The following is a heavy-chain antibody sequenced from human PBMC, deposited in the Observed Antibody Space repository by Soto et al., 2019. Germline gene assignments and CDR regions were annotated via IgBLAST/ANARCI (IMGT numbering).Heavy chain of an antibody. J-gene: IGHJ4*02. CDR1: GDTFSFYT. CDR2: VNPILSMS. V-gene: IGHV1-69*02. D-gene: IGHD3-10*01. CDR3: ATSYGSGYRAFDY. Sequence: QVQLVQSGAELKKPGSSVKVSCKASGDTFSFYTINWVRQAPGLGLEWMGRVNPILSMSNYAQKFQGRVTMTADKSTSTAYMELRNLRSEDTAFYYCATSYGSGYRAFDYWGQGALVTVSS.